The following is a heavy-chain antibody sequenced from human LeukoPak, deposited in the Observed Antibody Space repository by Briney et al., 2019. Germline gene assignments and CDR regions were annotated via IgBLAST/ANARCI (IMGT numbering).Heavy chain of an antibody. J-gene: IGHJ5*02. CDR3: ARAQWLGYNWFDP. CDR2: IIPILGIA. CDR1: GGTFSSYT. V-gene: IGHV1-69*02. D-gene: IGHD6-19*01. Sequence: SVKVSCKASGGTFSSYTISWVRQAPGQGLEWMGRIIPILGIANYAQKFQGRVTITADKSTSTAYMELSSLRSEDTAVYYCARAQWLGYNWFDPWGQGTLVTVSS.